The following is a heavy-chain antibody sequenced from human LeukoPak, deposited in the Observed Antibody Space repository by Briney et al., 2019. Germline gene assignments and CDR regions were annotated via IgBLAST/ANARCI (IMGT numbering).Heavy chain of an antibody. Sequence: PGGSLRLSCAASGFTFSSYAMSWVRQAPGKGLEWVSAISGSGGSTYYADSVKGRFTISRDNSKNTLYLQINSLRAEDTAVYYCAKDLRYDSDGYNFLGPLDYWGQGTLVTVSS. CDR3: AKDLRYDSDGYNFLGPLDY. V-gene: IGHV3-23*01. J-gene: IGHJ4*02. CDR1: GFTFSSYA. CDR2: ISGSGGST. D-gene: IGHD3-22*01.